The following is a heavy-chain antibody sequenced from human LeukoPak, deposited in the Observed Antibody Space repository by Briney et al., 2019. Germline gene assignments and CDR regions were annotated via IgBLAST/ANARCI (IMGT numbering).Heavy chain of an antibody. Sequence: GGSLRLSCAASGFTLSSYAMSWVRQAPGKGLEWVSAISGSGGSTYYADSVKGRFTISRDNSKNTLYLQMNSLRAEDTAVYYCATPSSTVVTLYYFDYWGQGTLVTVSS. CDR1: GFTLSSYA. J-gene: IGHJ4*02. V-gene: IGHV3-23*01. CDR3: ATPSSTVVTLYYFDY. D-gene: IGHD4-23*01. CDR2: ISGSGGST.